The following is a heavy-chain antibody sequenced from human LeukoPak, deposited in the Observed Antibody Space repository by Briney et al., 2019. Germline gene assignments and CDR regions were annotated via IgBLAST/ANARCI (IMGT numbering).Heavy chain of an antibody. V-gene: IGHV3-23*01. CDR2: ISGSGGST. CDR3: ATAAGTSETQAPSDY. D-gene: IGHD6-13*01. Sequence: GGSLRLSCAASGFTFNSYAMSWVRQAPGKGLEWVSAISGSGGSTYYADSVKGRFTISRDNSKNTLYLQMNSLRAEDTAVYYCATAAGTSETQAPSDYWGQGTLVTVSS. J-gene: IGHJ4*02. CDR1: GFTFNSYA.